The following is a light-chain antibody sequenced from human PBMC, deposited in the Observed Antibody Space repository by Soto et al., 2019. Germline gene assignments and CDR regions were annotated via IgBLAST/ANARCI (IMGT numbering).Light chain of an antibody. V-gene: IGKV1-39*01. CDR2: ASS. CDR3: QQGYSTPRT. Sequence: DIQMTQSPSSLSASVGDRVTVTCRASQSISTYLNWYQQKVGKAPKLLIYASSSLQRGVPSRFSGSGSGTDFTLTISSLQPEDFATYYCQQGYSTPRTFGQGTKLEIK. CDR1: QSISTY. J-gene: IGKJ2*02.